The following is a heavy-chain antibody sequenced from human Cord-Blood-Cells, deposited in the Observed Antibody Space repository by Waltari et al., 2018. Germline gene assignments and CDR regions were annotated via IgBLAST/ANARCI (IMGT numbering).Heavy chain of an antibody. Sequence: QVQLVASGGGVVQPGRSLRLSCAASGFTFSSYGMHWVRHAPGKGLEWVAVISYDGSNKYYADSVKGRFTISRDNSKNTLYLQMNSLRAEDTAVYYCAKVPYYDSSGDAFDIWGQGTMVTVSS. CDR2: ISYDGSNK. V-gene: IGHV3-30*18. J-gene: IGHJ3*02. D-gene: IGHD3-22*01. CDR3: AKVPYYDSSGDAFDI. CDR1: GFTFSSYG.